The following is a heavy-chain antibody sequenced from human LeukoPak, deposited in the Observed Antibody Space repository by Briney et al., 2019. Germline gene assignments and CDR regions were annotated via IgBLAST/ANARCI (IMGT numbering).Heavy chain of an antibody. D-gene: IGHD6-13*01. J-gene: IGHJ5*02. V-gene: IGHV3-23*01. CDR3: ARGRGIVAAGSWFDP. CDR2: ISGSGGRT. CDR1: RFTFSSYA. Sequence: GGSLRLSCAASRFTFSSYAMNWVRQAPGRGLEWVSLISGSGGRTHYADSVKGRFNISRDNSKNTLFLQMNSLRAEDTAIYYCARGRGIVAAGSWFDPWAREPWSSSPQ.